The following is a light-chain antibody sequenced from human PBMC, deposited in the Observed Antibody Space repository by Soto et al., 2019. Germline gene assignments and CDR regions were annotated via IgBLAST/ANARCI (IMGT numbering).Light chain of an antibody. CDR3: AAWDDSLSGVV. J-gene: IGLJ3*02. V-gene: IGLV1-47*01. Sequence: QSVLTQPPSASGTPGQTVTISCSGSNSNIGSKYVYWYKQLPGTAPKLLIYRNNHRASGVPDRFSGPKSGTSASLAISGLRSEDEAEYHCAAWDDSLSGVVFGGGTKLTVL. CDR2: RNN. CDR1: NSNIGSKY.